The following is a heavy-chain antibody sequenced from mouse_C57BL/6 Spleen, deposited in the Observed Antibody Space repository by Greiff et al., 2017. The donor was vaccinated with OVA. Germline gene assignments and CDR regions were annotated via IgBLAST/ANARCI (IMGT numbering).Heavy chain of an antibody. D-gene: IGHD2-3*01. CDR1: GYTFTSYW. CDR2: IDPSDSYT. Sequence: VQLQQPGAELVMPGASVKLSCKASGYTFTSYWMHWVKQRPGQGLEWIGEIDPSDSYTNYNQKFKGKSTLTVDKSSSTAYMQLSSLTSEDSAVYYCARGGADGYYYYAMDYWGQGTSVTVSS. V-gene: IGHV1-69*01. J-gene: IGHJ4*01. CDR3: ARGGADGYYYYAMDY.